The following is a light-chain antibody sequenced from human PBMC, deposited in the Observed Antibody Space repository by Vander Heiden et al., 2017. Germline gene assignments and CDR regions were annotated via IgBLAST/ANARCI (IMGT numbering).Light chain of an antibody. CDR2: ANN. CDR1: SSNIGAGYD. Sequence: QSVLTQPPPVSGAPGQGVTIPRTGSSSNIGAGYDVHWYQRLPGTAPKLLIYANNNRPSGVPDRFSGSKSGTSASLAITGLQAEDEADYYCQSYDSSLSGSVFGGGTKLTVL. CDR3: QSYDSSLSGSV. V-gene: IGLV1-40*01. J-gene: IGLJ3*02.